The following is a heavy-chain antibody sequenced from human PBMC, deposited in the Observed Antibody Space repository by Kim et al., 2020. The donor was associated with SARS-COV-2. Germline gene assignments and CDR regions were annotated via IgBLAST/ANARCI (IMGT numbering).Heavy chain of an antibody. CDR3: ARRARGGRYFDWSRPKTLMNYGMDV. J-gene: IGHJ6*02. D-gene: IGHD3-9*01. CDR1: GYSFTSYW. CDR2: IYPGDSDT. Sequence: GESLKISCKGSGYSFTSYWIGWVRQMPGKGLEWMGIIYPGDSDTRYSPSFQGQVTISADKSISTAYLQWSSLKASDTAMYYCARRARGGRYFDWSRPKTLMNYGMDVWGQGTTVTVSS. V-gene: IGHV5-51*01.